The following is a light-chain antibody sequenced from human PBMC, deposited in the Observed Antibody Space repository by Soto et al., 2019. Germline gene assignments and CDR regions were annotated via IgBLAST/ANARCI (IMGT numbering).Light chain of an antibody. Sequence: EIVSRSCRATLSVSPGERATLSCRASQSVSSNVAWYQQKPGQAPRLLIYGASTRATGIPDRFSGSGSGTDFTLTISRLDPEDFAVYYCQQYGSSPITFGQGTRLEI. CDR2: GAS. J-gene: IGKJ5*01. CDR1: QSVSSN. CDR3: QQYGSSPIT. V-gene: IGKV3-20*01.